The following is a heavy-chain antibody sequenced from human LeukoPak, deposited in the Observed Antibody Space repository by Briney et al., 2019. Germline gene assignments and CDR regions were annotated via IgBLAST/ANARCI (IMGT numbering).Heavy chain of an antibody. CDR1: GGSISSYY. V-gene: IGHV4-34*01. J-gene: IGHJ4*02. CDR3: ARQGRGSGGYCSSTSCYGIQLWPKGFDY. Sequence: SETLSLTCTVSGGSISSYYWSWIRQPPGKGLEWIGEINHSGSTNYNPSLKSRVTISVDTSKNQFSLKLSSVTAADTAVYYCARQGRGSGGYCSSTSCYGIQLWPKGFDYWGQGTLVTVSS. CDR2: INHSGST. D-gene: IGHD2-2*01.